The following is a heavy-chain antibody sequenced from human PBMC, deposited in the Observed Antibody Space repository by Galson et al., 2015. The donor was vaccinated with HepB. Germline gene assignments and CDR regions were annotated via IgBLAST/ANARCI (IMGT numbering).Heavy chain of an antibody. V-gene: IGHV1-2*05. J-gene: IGHJ4*02. CDR2: INPYSGSP. CDR3: ARGADALLMRLDY. CDR1: GYTFTDHY. Sequence: SVKVSCKASGYTFTDHYIHWVRQAPGQGLEWVGRINPYSGSPDYAQKFQGRVAMARDTSLTTVYLEVNILTSDDTGVFYCARGADALLMRLDYWGQRTLVTGSS. D-gene: IGHD3-16*01.